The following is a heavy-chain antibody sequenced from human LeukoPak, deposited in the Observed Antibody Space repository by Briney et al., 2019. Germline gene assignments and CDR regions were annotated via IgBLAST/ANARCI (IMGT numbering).Heavy chain of an antibody. V-gene: IGHV3-23*01. CDR1: GFTFSSYA. D-gene: IGHD6-13*01. J-gene: IGHJ6*02. Sequence: GGSLRLSCAASGFTFSSYAMSWVRQAPGKGLEWVSAISGSGGSTYYAASVRGRFTISRDNSKNTLYLQMNSLRAEDTAVYYCAKRQTGYSSSQLAGTDVWGQGTTVTVSS. CDR3: AKRQTGYSSSQLAGTDV. CDR2: ISGSGGST.